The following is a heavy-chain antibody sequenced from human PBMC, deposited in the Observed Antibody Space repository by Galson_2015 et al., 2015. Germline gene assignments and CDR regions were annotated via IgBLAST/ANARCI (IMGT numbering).Heavy chain of an antibody. J-gene: IGHJ5*02. D-gene: IGHD6-13*01. Sequence: PAVVQPTQPFTLPCTFSGVSLSTSGVGGGWIRQPPGKGLEWLALIYRDDDNRYSPSLKSRLTISKDTTNNQVVLTMTNMDPVDTATYYCAHSKEASTWFALRFNCFDPWGQGTLVTVSS. CDR1: GVSLSTSGVG. CDR2: IYRDDDN. V-gene: IGHV2-5*02. CDR3: AHSKEASTWFALRFNCFDP.